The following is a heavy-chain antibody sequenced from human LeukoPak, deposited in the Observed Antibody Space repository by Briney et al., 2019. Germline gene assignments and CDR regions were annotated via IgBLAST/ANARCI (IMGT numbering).Heavy chain of an antibody. V-gene: IGHV5-51*01. Sequence: GESLKISCKGSGYSFASYWIGWVRQMPGKGLEWMGIIYPGDSDTRYSPSFQGQVTISADKSINTAYLQWSSLKASDTAMYYCARLPRYDDYVVILAFDFWGQGTMVAVS. CDR3: ARLPRYDDYVVILAFDF. D-gene: IGHD2-21*01. J-gene: IGHJ3*01. CDR1: GYSFASYW. CDR2: IYPGDSDT.